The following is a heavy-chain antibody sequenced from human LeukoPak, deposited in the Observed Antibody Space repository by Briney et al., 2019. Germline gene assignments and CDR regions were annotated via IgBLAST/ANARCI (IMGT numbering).Heavy chain of an antibody. Sequence: GGSLRLSCAASGFTFSVYGMYWVRQAPGKGLEWVAYIQHDGRNKYYADSVKGRFTISRDKSNDTLYLQMNSLRAEDTAVYYCAKPRPGNYPQPNDYWGQGTLITVSS. D-gene: IGHD3-10*01. V-gene: IGHV3-30*02. CDR2: IQHDGRNK. CDR1: GFTFSVYG. J-gene: IGHJ4*02. CDR3: AKPRPGNYPQPNDY.